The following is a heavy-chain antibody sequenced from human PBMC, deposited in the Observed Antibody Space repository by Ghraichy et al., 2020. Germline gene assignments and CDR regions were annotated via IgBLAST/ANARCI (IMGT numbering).Heavy chain of an antibody. CDR3: VRGRSDYQTDYFDY. CDR1: GFTVSSNY. V-gene: IGHV3-53*01. D-gene: IGHD3-22*01. Sequence: GGSLRLSCAASGFTVSSNYMNWVRQAPGKGLEWVSVIYNDGSTYYTDSVKSRFTISRDNSKNTLLLQMNSLRAEDTAVYYCVRGRSDYQTDYFDYWGQGTLVTVSS. J-gene: IGHJ4*02. CDR2: IYNDGST.